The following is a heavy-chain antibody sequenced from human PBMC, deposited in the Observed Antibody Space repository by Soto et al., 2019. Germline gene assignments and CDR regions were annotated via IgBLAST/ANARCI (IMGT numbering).Heavy chain of an antibody. CDR1: GGSVSSGSYY. Sequence: SETLSLTCTVSGGSVSSGSYYWILIRQPPGKGLEWIGYIYYSGSTNYNPSLKSRVTISVDTSKNQFSLKLSSVTAADTAVYYCARARLLLYDYGEPFFDYWGQGTLVTVSS. J-gene: IGHJ4*02. CDR3: ARARLLLYDYGEPFFDY. D-gene: IGHD4-17*01. CDR2: IYYSGST. V-gene: IGHV4-61*01.